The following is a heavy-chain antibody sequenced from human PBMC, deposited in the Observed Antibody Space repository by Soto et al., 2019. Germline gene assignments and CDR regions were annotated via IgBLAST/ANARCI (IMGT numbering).Heavy chain of an antibody. D-gene: IGHD2-2*01. CDR1: GYTFTSYG. V-gene: IGHV1-58*02. CDR3: AASDIVVVPAAEGHYYYYYGMDV. J-gene: IGHJ6*02. Sequence: SVKVSCKASGYTFTSYGISWVRQAPGQGLEWIGWIVVGSGNTNYAQKFQERVTITRDMSTSTAYMELSSLRSEDTAVYYCAASDIVVVPAAEGHYYYYYGMDVWGQGTTVTVSS. CDR2: IVVGSGNT.